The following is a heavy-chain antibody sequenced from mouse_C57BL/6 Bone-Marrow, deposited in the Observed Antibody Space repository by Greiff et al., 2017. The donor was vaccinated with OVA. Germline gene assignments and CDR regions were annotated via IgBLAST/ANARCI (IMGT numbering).Heavy chain of an antibody. CDR1: GFTFSDYG. D-gene: IGHD2-3*01. Sequence: EVKLVESGGGLVKPGGSLKLSCAASGFTFSDYGMHWVRQAPEKGLEWVAYISSGSSTIYYADPVKGRFTISRDNAKNTLFLQMTSLRSEDTAMYYGARRGRWLLRYWYFDVWGTGTTVTVSS. CDR2: ISSGSSTI. V-gene: IGHV5-17*01. J-gene: IGHJ1*03. CDR3: ARRGRWLLRYWYFDV.